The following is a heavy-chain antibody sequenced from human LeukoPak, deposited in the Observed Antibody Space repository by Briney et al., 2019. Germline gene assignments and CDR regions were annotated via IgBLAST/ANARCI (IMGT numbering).Heavy chain of an antibody. J-gene: IGHJ5*02. CDR1: GFTLSNYW. CDR2: IKQDGSET. V-gene: IGHV3-7*01. Sequence: PGGSLRLSCAASGFTLSNYWMHWVRQAPGKGLEWVANIKQDGSETHYVASVKGRFTISRDNAENSVYLQMSSLSVEDTAVHYCARAVGSNSSAWGQGTLVTVSS. D-gene: IGHD6-6*01. CDR3: ARAVGSNSSA.